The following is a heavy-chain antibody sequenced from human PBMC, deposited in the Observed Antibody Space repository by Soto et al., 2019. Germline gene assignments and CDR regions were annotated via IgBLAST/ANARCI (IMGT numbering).Heavy chain of an antibody. D-gene: IGHD4-17*01. V-gene: IGHV4-61*01. CDR1: GVSVNSGSFY. J-gene: IGHJ4*02. CDR2: GSYSGTT. CDR3: ARGATVTQYDY. Sequence: QVQLQESGPGLVKPSETLSLICTVSGVSVNSGSFYWAWIRQPPGKGLEWIGFGSYSGTTNYKPSLKSRVTISVDTSRSQISLKVTSLTAADTAVYYCARGATVTQYDYWGQGTLVTVSS.